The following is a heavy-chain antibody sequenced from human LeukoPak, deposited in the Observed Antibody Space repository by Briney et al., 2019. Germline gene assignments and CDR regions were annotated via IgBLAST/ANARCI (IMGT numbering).Heavy chain of an antibody. D-gene: IGHD3-10*01. CDR1: GFTFGDYA. V-gene: IGHV3-49*03. CDR2: IRSKAYGGTT. J-gene: IGHJ4*02. CDR3: TRDMYYYGSGSYYNEPFDY. Sequence: GGSLRLSCTASGFTFGDYAMSWFRQAPGKGLEWVGFIRSKAYGGTTEYAASVKGRFTISRDDSKSIAYLQMNSLKTEDTAVYYCTRDMYYYGSGSYYNEPFDYWGQGPRSPSPQ.